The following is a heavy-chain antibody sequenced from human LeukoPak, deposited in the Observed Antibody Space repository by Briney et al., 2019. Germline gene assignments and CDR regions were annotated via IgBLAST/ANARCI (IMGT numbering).Heavy chain of an antibody. CDR1: GFTSSSYW. J-gene: IGHJ4*02. CDR3: ARDTYYYDSSGYYLFDY. D-gene: IGHD3-22*01. V-gene: IGHV3-74*01. CDR2: INSDGSST. Sequence: GGSLRLSCAASGFTSSSYWMHWVRQAPGKGLVWVSRINSDGSSTSYADSVKGRFTISRDNAKNTLYLQMNSLRAEDTAVYYCARDTYYYDSSGYYLFDYWGQGTLVTVSS.